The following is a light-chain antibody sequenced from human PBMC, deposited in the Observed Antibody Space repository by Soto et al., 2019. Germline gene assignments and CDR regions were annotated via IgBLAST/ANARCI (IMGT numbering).Light chain of an antibody. CDR3: LQDFNYPWT. Sequence: AIQMTQFPSSLSASVGDRVTITCRASQGIRNELGWYQQKPGKAPKLLIYAASSLQSGVPSRFRGSGSGTNFSLTISSLQPEDFATYYCLQDFNYPWTFGKGTKVDIK. CDR2: AAS. V-gene: IGKV1-6*01. CDR1: QGIRNE. J-gene: IGKJ1*01.